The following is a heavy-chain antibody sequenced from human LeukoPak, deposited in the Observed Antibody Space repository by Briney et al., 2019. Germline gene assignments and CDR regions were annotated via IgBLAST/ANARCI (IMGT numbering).Heavy chain of an antibody. V-gene: IGHV4-34*01. J-gene: IGHJ4*02. D-gene: IGHD3-10*01. CDR1: GGSFSGYY. CDR2: INHSGST. Sequence: PSETLSPTCAVYGGSFSGYYWSWIRQPPGKGLEWIGEINHSGSTNYNPSLKSRVTISVDTSKNQFSLKLSSVTAADTAVYYCARGLKAMVRGVTGYWGQGTLVTVSS. CDR3: ARGLKAMVRGVTGY.